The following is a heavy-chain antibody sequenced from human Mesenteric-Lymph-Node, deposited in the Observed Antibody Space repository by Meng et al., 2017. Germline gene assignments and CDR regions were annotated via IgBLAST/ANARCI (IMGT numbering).Heavy chain of an antibody. CDR1: GFTLSDFY. J-gene: IGHJ4*02. Sequence: GESLKISCAASGFTLSDFYMTWIRQAPGKGLEWLSYISSSGGVIYYADSLKGRFTISKDNAKNSLYLQMNSLRAEDTAVYYCARVNWFGELTLDSWGQGTLVPSPQ. CDR3: ARVNWFGELTLDS. CDR2: ISSSGGVI. V-gene: IGHV3-11*04. D-gene: IGHD3-10*01.